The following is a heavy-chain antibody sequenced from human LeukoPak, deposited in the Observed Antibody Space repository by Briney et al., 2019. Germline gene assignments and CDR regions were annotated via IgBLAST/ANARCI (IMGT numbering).Heavy chain of an antibody. V-gene: IGHV3-7*01. D-gene: IGHD6-13*01. Sequence: GGSLRLSCAASGFTFSSYWMSWVRQAPGKGLEWVANIKQDGSEKYYVDSVKGRFTISRDNSKNTLYLQMNSLRAEDTAVYYCAWGVVPAAAGSEYFDYWGQGTLVTVSS. CDR2: IKQDGSEK. CDR1: GFTFSSYW. CDR3: AWGVVPAAAGSEYFDY. J-gene: IGHJ4*02.